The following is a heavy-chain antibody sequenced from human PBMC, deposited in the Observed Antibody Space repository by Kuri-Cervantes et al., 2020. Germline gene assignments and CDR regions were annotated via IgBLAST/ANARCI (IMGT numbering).Heavy chain of an antibody. CDR2: IGTAGDT. CDR3: TRVWFGELSYDSSGYFDY. D-gene: IGHD3-10*01. CDR1: GFTFSSYD. Sequence: GGSLRLSCAASGFTFSSYDMHWVRQATGKGLEWVSAIGTAGDTYYPGSVKGRFTISRENAKNSLYLQMNSLRAGDTAVYYCTRVWFGELSYDSSGYFDYWGQGTLVTVSS. V-gene: IGHV3-13*01. J-gene: IGHJ4*02.